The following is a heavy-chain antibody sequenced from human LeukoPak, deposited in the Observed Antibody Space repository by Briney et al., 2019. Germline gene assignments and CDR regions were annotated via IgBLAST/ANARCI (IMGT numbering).Heavy chain of an antibody. D-gene: IGHD3-10*01. V-gene: IGHV3-7*05. CDR2: IKQDGSEV. CDR3: ARDFI. J-gene: IGHJ4*02. CDR1: GFTCSSPW. Sequence: PGRSLSFSCVCPGFTCSSPWTSWVRQAPGKGLEWVANIKQDGSEVDDVDSVKGRFTISRDNAKNSLFLQMNSLRAEDTAVYYCARDFIWGQGTLVTVSS.